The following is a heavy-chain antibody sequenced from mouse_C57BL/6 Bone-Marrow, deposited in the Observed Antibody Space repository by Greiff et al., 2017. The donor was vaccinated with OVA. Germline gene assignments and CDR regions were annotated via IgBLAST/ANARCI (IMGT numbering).Heavy chain of an antibody. Sequence: EVQLQQSGPELVKPGASVKISCKASGYSFTGYYMNWVKQSPEKSLEWIGEINPSTGGTTYNQKFKAKATLTVDKSSSTAYMQLKSLTSEDSAVYYCARCRFFYWYFDVWGTGTTVTVSS. CDR1: GYSFTGYY. CDR2: INPSTGGT. V-gene: IGHV1-42*01. CDR3: ARCRFFYWYFDV. J-gene: IGHJ1*03. D-gene: IGHD2-14*01.